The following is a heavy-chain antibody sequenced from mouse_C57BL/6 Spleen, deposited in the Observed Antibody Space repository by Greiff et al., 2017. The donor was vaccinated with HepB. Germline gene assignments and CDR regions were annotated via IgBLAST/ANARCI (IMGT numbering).Heavy chain of an antibody. V-gene: IGHV1-69*01. J-gene: IGHJ3*01. D-gene: IGHD3-3*01. Sequence: QVQLQQSGAELVMPGASVKLSCKASGYTFTSYWMHWVKQRPGQGLEWIGEIDPSDSYTNYNQKFKGKSTLTVDKSSSTAYMQLSSLTSEDSAVYYCARVLSEGFAYWGQGTLVTVSA. CDR3: ARVLSEGFAY. CDR2: IDPSDSYT. CDR1: GYTFTSYW.